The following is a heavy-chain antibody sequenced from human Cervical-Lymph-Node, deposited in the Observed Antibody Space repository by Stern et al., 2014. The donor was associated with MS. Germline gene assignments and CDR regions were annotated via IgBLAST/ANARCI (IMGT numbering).Heavy chain of an antibody. D-gene: IGHD5/OR15-5a*01. Sequence: VQVVESGGGLVKPGGSLRLSCAASGFTFSDHYMSWVRQAPGKGLEWISYINNNGTTNYYADSVKGRFTISRDNVKNLLYLQMNSLRADDTAVYFCAREGVAVSGYYYYYGMDVWGQGTTVTVSS. CDR2: INNNGTTN. V-gene: IGHV3-11*01. CDR1: GFTFSDHY. CDR3: AREGVAVSGYYYYYGMDV. J-gene: IGHJ6*02.